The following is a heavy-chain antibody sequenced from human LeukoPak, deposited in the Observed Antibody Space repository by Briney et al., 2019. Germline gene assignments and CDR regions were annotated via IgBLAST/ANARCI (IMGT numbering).Heavy chain of an antibody. CDR1: GFTFSSYS. CDR2: ISSSSSYI. D-gene: IGHD6-13*01. V-gene: IGHV3-21*01. CDR3: ARDREAAAGTDFDY. Sequence: PGGSLRLSCAASGFTFSSYSMNWVRQAPGKGLEWVSSISSSSSYIYYADSVKGRFTISRDNAKNSLYLQMNSLRAEDTAVYYCARDREAAAGTDFDYWGQGTLVTVSS. J-gene: IGHJ4*02.